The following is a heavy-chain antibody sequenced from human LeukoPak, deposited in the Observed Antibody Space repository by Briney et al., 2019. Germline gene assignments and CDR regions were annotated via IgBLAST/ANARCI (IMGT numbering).Heavy chain of an antibody. CDR3: ARAIRPYGDYGYFQH. V-gene: IGHV1-2*06. CDR1: GYTFTVYF. Sequence: ASMKVSCKASGYTFTVYFMHWVRQAPGQGLEWMGRINPNSGATDYAQKFQGRVTITRDTSASTAYMELSSLRSEDTAVYYCARAIRPYGDYGYFQHWGQGTLVTVSS. D-gene: IGHD4-17*01. CDR2: INPNSGAT. J-gene: IGHJ1*01.